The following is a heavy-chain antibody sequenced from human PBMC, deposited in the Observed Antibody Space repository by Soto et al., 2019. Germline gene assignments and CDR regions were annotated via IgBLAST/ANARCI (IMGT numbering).Heavy chain of an antibody. CDR2: INHSGST. CDR1: GGSFSCYY. D-gene: IGHD6-13*01. J-gene: IGHJ6*02. Sequence: PSETLSLTCAVYGGSFSCYYWSWIRQPPGKGLEWIGEINHSGSTNYNPSLKSRVTISVDTSKNQFSLKLSSVTAADTAVYYCARGDSSSWRGPFLDVWGQGTSVTVSS. V-gene: IGHV4-34*01. CDR3: ARGDSSSWRGPFLDV.